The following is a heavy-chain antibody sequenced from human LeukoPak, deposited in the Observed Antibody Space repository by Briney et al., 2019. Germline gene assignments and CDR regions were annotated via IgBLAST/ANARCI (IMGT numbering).Heavy chain of an antibody. J-gene: IGHJ3*02. CDR1: GGSISASNDY. CDR3: AKSIGYSLVDI. Sequence: SETLSLTCTVSGGSISASNDYWGWVRQPPGKGLECIGNIFFSGSTYYSPYCKGGVTISLNTSRNQFFCKLKSVAAADSPGYYCAKSIGYSLVDIWGQGTMLTVSS. CDR2: IFFSGST. D-gene: IGHD5-12*01. V-gene: IGHV4-39*07.